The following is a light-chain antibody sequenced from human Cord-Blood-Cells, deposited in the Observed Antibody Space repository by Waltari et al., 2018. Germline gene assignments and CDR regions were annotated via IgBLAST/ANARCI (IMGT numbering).Light chain of an antibody. V-gene: IGLV2-8*01. CDR1: SRVLGGDTH. J-gene: IGLJ3*02. Sequence: CAQTQPPSASGSPAQSVTISCTGISRVLGGDTHVSWYQQPPGKAPKLRIYEVSMRPSGVPVRFSGSKSGNTASLTVSGLQTEDEADYYCSSYAGSNNWVFGGGTKLTVL. CDR2: EVS. CDR3: SSYAGSNNWV.